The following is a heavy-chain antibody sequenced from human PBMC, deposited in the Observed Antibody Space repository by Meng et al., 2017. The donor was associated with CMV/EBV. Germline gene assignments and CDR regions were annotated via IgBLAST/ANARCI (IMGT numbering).Heavy chain of an antibody. J-gene: IGHJ6*02. Sequence: SETLSLTCTVSGGSISSYYWTWIRQPPGKGLEWIGYIYYSGSTNFNPSLKSRVSLSVDSSKNRISLKLSSVTAADTAVYYCARGHGMDVWGQGTTVTVSS. CDR1: GGSISSYY. CDR2: IYYSGST. CDR3: ARGHGMDV. V-gene: IGHV4-59*01.